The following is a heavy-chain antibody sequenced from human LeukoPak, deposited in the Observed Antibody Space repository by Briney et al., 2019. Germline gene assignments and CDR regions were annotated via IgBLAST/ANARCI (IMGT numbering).Heavy chain of an antibody. V-gene: IGHV1-2*02. J-gene: IGHJ5*02. CDR2: INPNSGGT. D-gene: IGHD2-2*01. CDR1: GYTFTGYY. CDR3: ARGLQLLGIWFDP. Sequence: GASVKVSCKASGYTFTGYYMHWVRQAPGQGLEWMGWINPNSGGTNYAQKFQGRVTMTRDTSISTAYMELSRLRSDDTAVYYCARGLQLLGIWFDPWGQGTLVTVSS.